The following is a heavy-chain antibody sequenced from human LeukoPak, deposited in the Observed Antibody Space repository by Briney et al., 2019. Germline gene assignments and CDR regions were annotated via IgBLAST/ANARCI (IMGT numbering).Heavy chain of an antibody. CDR3: AKGAAYCGGDCYSGAFDI. J-gene: IGHJ3*02. V-gene: IGHV3-9*03. Sequence: PGRSLRLSCAASGFTFEDYAMRWVRQAPGKGLEGGSGISWNSGSIVYADSVKGRFTISRDNGKNSLYRQMNSLRAEDMALYYCAKGAAYCGGDCYSGAFDIWGQGTMVTVSS. CDR2: ISWNSGSI. CDR1: GFTFEDYA. D-gene: IGHD2-21*01.